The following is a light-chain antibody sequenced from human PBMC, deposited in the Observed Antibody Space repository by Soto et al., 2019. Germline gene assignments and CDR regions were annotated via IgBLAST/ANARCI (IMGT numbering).Light chain of an antibody. CDR1: QSISSW. Sequence: DIQMTQSPSTLSASVGDRVTITCRASQSISSWLAWYQQKPGKAPKLLIYKASSLESGVPSRFSGSGSGTDFTLTSSSLQPDDFATYYCQQYNSSPTFGQGTKVEIK. V-gene: IGKV1-5*03. J-gene: IGKJ1*01. CDR2: KAS. CDR3: QQYNSSPT.